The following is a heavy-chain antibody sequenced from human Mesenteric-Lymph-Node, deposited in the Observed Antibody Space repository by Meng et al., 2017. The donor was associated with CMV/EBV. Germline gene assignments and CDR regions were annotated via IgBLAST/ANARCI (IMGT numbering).Heavy chain of an antibody. CDR1: GYSISSGYY. J-gene: IGHJ4*02. CDR2: IYHSGST. D-gene: IGHD6-13*01. V-gene: IGHV4-38-2*02. CDR3: ARNTPGIAAAVNYFDY. Sequence: GSLRLSCTVSGYSISSGYYWGWIRQPPGKGLEWIGSIYHSGSTYYNPSLKSRVTISVDTSKNQFSLKLSSVTAADTAVYYCARNTPGIAAAVNYFDYWGQGTLVTVSS.